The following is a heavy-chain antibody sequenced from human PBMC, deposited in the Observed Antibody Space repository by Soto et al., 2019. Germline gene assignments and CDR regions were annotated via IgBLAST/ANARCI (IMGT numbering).Heavy chain of an antibody. CDR1: GGSISSYY. Sequence: SXETLSLTCAVDGGSISSYYWSWIRQPPGKGLEWIGYIYYSGSTNYNPSLKSRVTISVDTSKNQFSLKLSSVTAADTAVYYCARGPRGYYDSSGYGWFDPWGQGTLVTVSS. D-gene: IGHD3-22*01. CDR3: ARGPRGYYDSSGYGWFDP. V-gene: IGHV4-59*01. J-gene: IGHJ5*02. CDR2: IYYSGST.